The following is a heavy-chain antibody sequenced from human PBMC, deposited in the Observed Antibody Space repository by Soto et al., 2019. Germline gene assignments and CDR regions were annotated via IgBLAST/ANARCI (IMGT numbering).Heavy chain of an antibody. CDR1: GFTFSSYG. CDR3: ARAITYSSGWTVRNDWFDP. V-gene: IGHV3-33*01. D-gene: IGHD6-19*01. CDR2: IWYDGSNK. J-gene: IGHJ5*02. Sequence: GSLRLSCAASGFTFSSYGMHWVRQAPGKGLEWVAVIWYDGSNKYYADSVKGRFTISRDNSKSTLYLQMNSLRAEDTAVYYCARAITYSSGWTVRNDWFDPWGQGTLVTVSS.